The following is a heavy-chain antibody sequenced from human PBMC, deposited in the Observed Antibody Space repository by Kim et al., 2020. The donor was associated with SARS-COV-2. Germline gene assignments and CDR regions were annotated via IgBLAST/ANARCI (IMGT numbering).Heavy chain of an antibody. V-gene: IGHV4-34*12. CDR3: ARVRRITIFGVVIDSGNWFDP. D-gene: IGHD3-3*01. CDR1: GGSFSGYY. J-gene: IGHJ5*02. CDR2: IIHSGST. Sequence: SETLSLTCAVYGGSFSGYYWSWIRQPPGKGLEWIGEIIHSGSTNYNPSLKSRVTISVDTSKNQCSLRLSSVTAADTAVYYCARVRRITIFGVVIDSGNWFDPGAREPWSPSPQ.